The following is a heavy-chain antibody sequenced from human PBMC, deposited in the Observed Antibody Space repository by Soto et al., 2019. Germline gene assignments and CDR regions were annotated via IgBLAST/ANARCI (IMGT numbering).Heavy chain of an antibody. CDR1: GYTFTSYG. J-gene: IGHJ6*02. CDR3: ARGEYCSGGSCYALVAGMDV. CDR2: SSAYNGNT. V-gene: IGHV1-18*01. D-gene: IGHD2-15*01. Sequence: QVQLVQSGAEVKKPGASVKVSCKASGYTFTSYGISWVRQAPGQGLEWMGWSSAYNGNTNYAQKRQGRVTMTTDTSTSTAYMELRSLRSDDTAVYYCARGEYCSGGSCYALVAGMDVWGQGTTVTVSS.